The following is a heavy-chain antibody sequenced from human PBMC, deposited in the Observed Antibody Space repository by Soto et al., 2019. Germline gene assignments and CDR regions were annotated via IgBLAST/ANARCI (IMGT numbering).Heavy chain of an antibody. CDR3: TRGAGGPLDY. D-gene: IGHD3-10*01. Sequence: EVQLVESGGGLVQPGGSLKLSCAASGFPFRGSAMHWVRQASGKGLEWVGRIRSKANSYATAYAASVKGRFTISRDDSKNTAYLQMNSLKTEDTAVYYCTRGAGGPLDYWGQGTLVTVSS. CDR2: IRSKANSYAT. CDR1: GFPFRGSA. V-gene: IGHV3-73*01. J-gene: IGHJ4*02.